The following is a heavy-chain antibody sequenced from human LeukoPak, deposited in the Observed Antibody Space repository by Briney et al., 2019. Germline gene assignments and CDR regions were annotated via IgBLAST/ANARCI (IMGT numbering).Heavy chain of an antibody. V-gene: IGHV3-43*02. D-gene: IGHD3-3*01. CDR1: GFTFEDYA. CDR2: ISGNGNNI. J-gene: IGHJ4*02. CDR3: AKDLPQYYDFWSGYYGGFDY. Sequence: GGSLRLACAASGFTFEDYAMHWVRQGPGKGLEWVSLISGNGNNIYYADSVKGRFTISRDNSKNSLYLQMNSLRTEDTALYYCAKDLPQYYDFWSGYYGGFDYWGQGTLVTVSS.